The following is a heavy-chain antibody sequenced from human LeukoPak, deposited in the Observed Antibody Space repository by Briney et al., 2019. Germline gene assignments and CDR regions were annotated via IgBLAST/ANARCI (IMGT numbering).Heavy chain of an antibody. Sequence: SETLSLTCTVSGGSISSYYWSWIRHPPGKGLEWIGYIYYSGSTNYNPSLKSRVTISVDTSKNQFSLKLSSVTAADTAVYYCARGRMGSFDYWGQGTLVTVSS. D-gene: IGHD2-8*01. CDR2: IYYSGST. CDR3: ARGRMGSFDY. J-gene: IGHJ4*02. V-gene: IGHV4-59*08. CDR1: GGSISSYY.